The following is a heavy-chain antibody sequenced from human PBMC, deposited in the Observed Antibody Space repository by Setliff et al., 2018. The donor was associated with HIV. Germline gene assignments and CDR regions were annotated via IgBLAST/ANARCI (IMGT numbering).Heavy chain of an antibody. CDR2: IYHGGST. CDR3: ARHDTEYSSYPIDY. Sequence: SETLSLTCAVSGGSISSSNWWSWVRQPPGKGLEWIGEIYHGGSTNYNPSLKSRVTISVDTSKNQFSLKLSSVTAADTAVYYCARHDTEYSSYPIDYWGQGNLVTVSS. D-gene: IGHD6-6*01. CDR1: GGSISSSNW. V-gene: IGHV4-4*02. J-gene: IGHJ4*02.